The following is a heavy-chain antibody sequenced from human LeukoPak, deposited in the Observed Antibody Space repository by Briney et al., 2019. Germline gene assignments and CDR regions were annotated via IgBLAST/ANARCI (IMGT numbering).Heavy chain of an antibody. J-gene: IGHJ3*02. CDR1: GFTVRSSY. Sequence: GGSLRLSCVASGFTVRSSYMNWVRQAPGKGLEWVSVAYSAGSTYYADSVKGRFTISRDNSKNTLYLQMNSLRAEDTALYYCVIAAAGSVAFDIWGQGTMVTVSS. CDR2: AYSAGST. D-gene: IGHD6-13*01. CDR3: VIAAAGSVAFDI. V-gene: IGHV3-66*01.